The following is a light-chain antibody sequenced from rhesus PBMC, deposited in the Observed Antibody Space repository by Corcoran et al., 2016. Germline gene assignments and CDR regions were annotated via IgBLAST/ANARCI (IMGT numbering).Light chain of an antibody. J-gene: IGKJ1*01. CDR3: PHYYSLPWT. Sequence: DVQMTQSPSSLSASVGDRVTITCRASQGISSYLNWYQQKPGEAPRLLISYTNLLESGVPSRFSGSGSGTEFTLTISSLQSEDFATYYGPHYYSLPWTFGHGTKVEIK. V-gene: IGKV1-32*05. CDR1: QGISSY. CDR2: YTN.